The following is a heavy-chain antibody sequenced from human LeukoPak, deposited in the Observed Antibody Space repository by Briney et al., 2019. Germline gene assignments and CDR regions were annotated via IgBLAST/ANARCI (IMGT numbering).Heavy chain of an antibody. V-gene: IGHV3-23*01. J-gene: IGHJ6*04. D-gene: IGHD3-10*02. Sequence: PGGSLRLSCAASGFTFSSYGMSWVRQAPGKGLEWVSSITGSGGSTYYADSVKGRFTISRDNSKNTLYVQMNSLRAEDTAVYYCAELGITMIGGVWGKGTTVTISS. CDR1: GFTFSSYG. CDR3: AELGITMIGGV. CDR2: ITGSGGST.